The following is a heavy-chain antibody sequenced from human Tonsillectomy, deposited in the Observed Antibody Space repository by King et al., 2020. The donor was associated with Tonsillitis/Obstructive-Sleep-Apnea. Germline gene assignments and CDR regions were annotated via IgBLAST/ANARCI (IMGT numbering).Heavy chain of an antibody. CDR1: GYTLTELS. CDR2: FDPEDGET. CDR3: VTNTDGSSGYYDYNGMDV. J-gene: IGHJ6*02. Sequence: VQLVQSGAEVKKPGASVKVSCKVSGYTLTELSMHWVRQAPGKGLEWMGGFDPEDGETINAQKFQGRVTMTEETSTDTAYMEMSSLRSGDTAVYYCVTNTDGSSGYYDYNGMDVWGQGTTVTVSS. V-gene: IGHV1-24*01. D-gene: IGHD3-22*01.